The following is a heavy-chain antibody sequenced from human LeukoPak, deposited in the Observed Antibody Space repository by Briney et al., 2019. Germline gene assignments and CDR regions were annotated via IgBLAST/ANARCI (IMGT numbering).Heavy chain of an antibody. CDR2: ISSSSSTI. J-gene: IGHJ6*02. D-gene: IGHD1-26*01. Sequence: GGSLRLSCAASGFTFSSYTMNWVRQPPGKGLEWVSYISSSSSTIYYADSVKGQFTISRDNAKNSLYLQMNSLRAEDTAVYYCARELPDYYYGMDVWGQGTTVTVSS. CDR1: GFTFSSYT. V-gene: IGHV3-48*01. CDR3: ARELPDYYYGMDV.